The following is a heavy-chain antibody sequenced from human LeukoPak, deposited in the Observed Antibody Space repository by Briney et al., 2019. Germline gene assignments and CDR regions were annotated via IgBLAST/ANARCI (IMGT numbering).Heavy chain of an antibody. CDR2: ISGSGGST. Sequence: GGSLRLSCAASGFTFSSYAMSWVRQAPGKGLEWVSAISGSGGSTYYADSVKGRFTISRDNSKNTLYLQMNSLRAEDTAVYYCATFRDYGDLQATFDYWGQGTLVTVSS. J-gene: IGHJ4*02. CDR1: GFTFSSYA. CDR3: ATFRDYGDLQATFDY. D-gene: IGHD4-17*01. V-gene: IGHV3-23*01.